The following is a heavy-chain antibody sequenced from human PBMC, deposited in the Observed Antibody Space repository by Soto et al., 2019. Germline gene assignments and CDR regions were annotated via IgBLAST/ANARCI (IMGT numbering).Heavy chain of an antibody. CDR1: GFTFSSYA. CDR2: ISSNGGST. CDR3: ARSYSSSSAFDI. Sequence: GGSLRLSCAASGFTFSSYAMHWVRQAPGKGLEYVSAISSNGGSTYYANSVKGRFTISRDNSKNTLYLQMGSLRAEDMAVYYCARSYSSSSAFDIWGQGTMVTVSS. V-gene: IGHV3-64*01. D-gene: IGHD6-6*01. J-gene: IGHJ3*02.